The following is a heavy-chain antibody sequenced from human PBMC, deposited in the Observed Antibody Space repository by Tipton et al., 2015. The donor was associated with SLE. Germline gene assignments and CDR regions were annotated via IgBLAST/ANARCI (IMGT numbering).Heavy chain of an antibody. J-gene: IGHJ4*02. CDR1: VYSISSSHW. CDR2: IYYGGTI. V-gene: IGHV4-28*02. D-gene: IGHD7-27*01. CDR3: ARYANWGQLHYFDY. Sequence: TLSLTCNVSVYSISSSHWWGWIRQPPGKGLEWIGHIYYGGTIYYNPSLKSRVTISVDASKNQFSLTLSSVTAADTAVYYCARYANWGQLHYFDYWGQGTLVTVSS.